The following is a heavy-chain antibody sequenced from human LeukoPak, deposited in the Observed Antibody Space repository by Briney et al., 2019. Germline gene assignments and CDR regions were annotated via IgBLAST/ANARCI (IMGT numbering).Heavy chain of an antibody. Sequence: ASVKVSCKAFGDTFTGYWMHWVRQAPGQGPEWMGVISPSGGSTIYAQKFKGRVTLTRDMSTSTAYLELSSLRSEDTAVYYCSRDNSVRDEAWWFNPWGQGNLVTVSS. V-gene: IGHV1-46*01. CDR3: SRDNSVRDEAWWFNP. CDR2: ISPSGGST. CDR1: GDTFTGYW. D-gene: IGHD5-24*01. J-gene: IGHJ5*02.